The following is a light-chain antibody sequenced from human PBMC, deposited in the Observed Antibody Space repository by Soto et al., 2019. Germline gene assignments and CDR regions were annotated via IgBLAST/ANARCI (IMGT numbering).Light chain of an antibody. CDR2: DVS. Sequence: QSALTQPRSVSGSPGQSVTISCTGTSSDVGAYNYVSWYQHHPGKAPKFMMYDVSKRPSGVPDRFSGSKSGNTASLTISGLQAEDEADYYCCSYAGSYTGVFGTGTKLTVL. CDR3: CSYAGSYTGV. CDR1: SSDVGAYNY. V-gene: IGLV2-11*01. J-gene: IGLJ1*01.